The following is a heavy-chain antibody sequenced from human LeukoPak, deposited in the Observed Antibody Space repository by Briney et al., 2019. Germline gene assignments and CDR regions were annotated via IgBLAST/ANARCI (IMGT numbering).Heavy chain of an antibody. Sequence: ASVKVSCKASGYTFTSYAMNWVRQAPGQGLEWMGWINTNTGNPTYAQGFTGRFVFSLDTSVSTAYLQISSLKAEDTAVYYCAREPRGTVADNAIDYWGQGTLVTVSS. CDR2: INTNTGNP. CDR1: GYTFTSYA. CDR3: AREPRGTVADNAIDY. J-gene: IGHJ4*02. V-gene: IGHV7-4-1*02. D-gene: IGHD1-26*01.